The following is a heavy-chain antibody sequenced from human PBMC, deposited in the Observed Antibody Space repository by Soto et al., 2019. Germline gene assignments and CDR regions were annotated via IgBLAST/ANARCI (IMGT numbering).Heavy chain of an antibody. CDR2: IFSNDEK. CDR1: GFSLSNARMG. Sequence: PTLVNPTETLTLTCTVSGFSLSNARMGVSWIRQPPGKALEWLAHIFSNDEKSYSTSLKSRLTISKDTSKSQVVLTMTNMDPVDTATYYCARNVLLWFGELWIGWFDPWGQGTLVTVSS. D-gene: IGHD3-10*01. CDR3: ARNVLLWFGELWIGWFDP. J-gene: IGHJ5*02. V-gene: IGHV2-26*01.